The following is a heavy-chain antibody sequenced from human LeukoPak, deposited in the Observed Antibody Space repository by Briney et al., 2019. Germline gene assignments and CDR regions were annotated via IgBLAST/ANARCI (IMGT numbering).Heavy chain of an antibody. D-gene: IGHD3-3*01. J-gene: IGHJ6*03. CDR1: GFASSNFA. Sequence: PGGSLRLSCAASGFASSNFAMSWVRQAPGKGLEWVSAMSGIGYYTYYVESVKGRFTISRDNSKNTLYLHMNSLRADDTAVYYCAKMEGQRLYDYCMDVWGRGTTVTVSS. CDR2: MSGIGYYT. CDR3: AKMEGQRLYDYCMDV. V-gene: IGHV3-23*01.